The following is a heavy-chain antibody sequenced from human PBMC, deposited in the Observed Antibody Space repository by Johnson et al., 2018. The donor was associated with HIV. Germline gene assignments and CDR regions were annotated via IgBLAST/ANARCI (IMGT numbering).Heavy chain of an antibody. J-gene: IGHJ3*02. Sequence: VQLVESGGGLVQPGRSLRLSCAASGFTFDDYAMHWVRQAPGKGLEWVSGISWNSGSIGYVDSVKGRLTISRDNAKNTLYLQINSLRPEDTAVYYCARGRYAFDIWGQGTMVTVSS. CDR3: ARGRYAFDI. CDR1: GFTFDDYA. CDR2: ISWNSGSI. V-gene: IGHV3-9*01.